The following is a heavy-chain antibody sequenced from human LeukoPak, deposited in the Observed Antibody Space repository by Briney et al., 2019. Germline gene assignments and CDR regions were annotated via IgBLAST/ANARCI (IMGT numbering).Heavy chain of an antibody. J-gene: IGHJ6*02. V-gene: IGHV3-30*02. CDR3: AKFSGGPLLWFGELKSYYYYGMDV. CDR1: GFTFSSYG. CDR2: IRYDGSNK. D-gene: IGHD3-10*01. Sequence: GGSLRLSCAASGFTFSSYGMHWVRQAPAKGLEWVAFIRYDGSNKYYADSVKGRFTISRDNSKNTLYLQMNSLRAEDTAVYYYAKFSGGPLLWFGELKSYYYYGMDVWGQGTTVTVSS.